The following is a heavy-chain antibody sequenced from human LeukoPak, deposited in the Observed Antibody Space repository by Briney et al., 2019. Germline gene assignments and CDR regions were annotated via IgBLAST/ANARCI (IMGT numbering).Heavy chain of an antibody. D-gene: IGHD3-22*01. CDR2: ISGSGGST. V-gene: IGHV3-23*01. J-gene: IGHJ3*02. CDR3: ATQYYYDSSGYYLRGDAFDI. CDR1: GFTFSSYA. Sequence: GGSLRLSCAASGFTFSSYAMSWVRQAPGKGLEWVSAISGSGGSTYYADSVKGRFTISRDNSKNTLYLQMNSLRAEDTAVYYCATQYYYDSSGYYLRGDAFDIWGQGTMVTVSS.